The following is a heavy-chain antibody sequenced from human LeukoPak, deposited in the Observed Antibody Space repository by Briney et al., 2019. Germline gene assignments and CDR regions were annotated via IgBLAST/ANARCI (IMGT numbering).Heavy chain of an antibody. V-gene: IGHV3-48*01. CDR2: ISSSSSTI. CDR3: ARDVPYDSSGYYSY. CDR1: GFTFSSYE. Sequence: GGSLRLSCGASGFTFSSYEMNWVRQAPGEGLEWVSYISSSSSTIYYADSVKGRFTISRDNAKNSLYLQMNSLRAEDTAVYYCARDVPYDSSGYYSYWGQGTLVTVSS. J-gene: IGHJ4*02. D-gene: IGHD3-22*01.